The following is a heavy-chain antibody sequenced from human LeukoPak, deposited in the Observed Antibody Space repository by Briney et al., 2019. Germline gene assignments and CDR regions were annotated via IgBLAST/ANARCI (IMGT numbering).Heavy chain of an antibody. D-gene: IGHD3-3*01. CDR3: ARGLGIFGDPNWFDP. CDR1: GYTFTGYY. Sequence: GASVKVSCKASGYTFTGYYMHWVRQAPGQGLEWMGWINPNSGGTNYAQKFQGRVTMTRDTSISTAYMELSRLRSDDTAVYYCARGLGIFGDPNWFDPWGQGTLVTVSS. CDR2: INPNSGGT. J-gene: IGHJ5*02. V-gene: IGHV1-2*02.